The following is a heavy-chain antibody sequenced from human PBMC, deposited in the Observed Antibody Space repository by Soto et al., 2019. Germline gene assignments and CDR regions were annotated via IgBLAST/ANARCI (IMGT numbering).Heavy chain of an antibody. V-gene: IGHV4-38-2*01. CDR1: ASSISSGYY. J-gene: IGHJ4*02. CDR3: ARADYYDSCGRFDY. CDR2: IYHTGST. Sequence: SETLSLTCAVSASSISSGYYWGWIRQPPGKGLEWIGSIYHTGSTYYNPSLKSRVTISVDTSKNQFSRKRSSVTSADTAVYYRARADYYDSCGRFDYWGQGTLVTVS. D-gene: IGHD3-22*01.